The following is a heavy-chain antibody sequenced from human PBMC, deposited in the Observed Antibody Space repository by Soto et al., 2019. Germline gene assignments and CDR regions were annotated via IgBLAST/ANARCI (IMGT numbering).Heavy chain of an antibody. CDR2: ISAYNGNT. CDR1: GYTFTSYY. CDR3: ARNAPPADH. J-gene: IGHJ4*02. Sequence: QVQLVQSGAEVKKPGASVKVSCKASGYTFTSYYISWVRQAPGQGLEWMGWISAYNGNTNYAQKLQGRVTMTTDTSTSTDCMVLRSLRSDDKAVFYCARNAPPADHWGQGTLVTVSS. V-gene: IGHV1-18*01.